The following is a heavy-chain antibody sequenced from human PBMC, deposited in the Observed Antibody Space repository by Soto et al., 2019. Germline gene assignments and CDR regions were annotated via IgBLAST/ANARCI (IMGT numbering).Heavy chain of an antibody. D-gene: IGHD3-10*01. Sequence: ASVKVSCKASGYTFTSYGISWVRQAPGQGLEWMGWISAYNGNTNYALRLQGRVTMTTDTSTSTAYMELRSLRSDDTAVYYCARDPNYYGSGSYQQADAFDIWGQGTMVTVSS. CDR3: ARDPNYYGSGSYQQADAFDI. CDR2: ISAYNGNT. V-gene: IGHV1-18*01. CDR1: GYTFTSYG. J-gene: IGHJ3*02.